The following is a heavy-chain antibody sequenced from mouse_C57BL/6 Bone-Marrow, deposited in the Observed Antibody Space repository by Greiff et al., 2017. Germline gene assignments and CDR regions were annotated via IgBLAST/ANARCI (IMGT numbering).Heavy chain of an antibody. V-gene: IGHV10-1*01. CDR2: IRSKSNNYAT. CDR1: GFSFNTYA. J-gene: IGHJ1*03. Sequence: EADGGLVQPKGSLKLSCAASGFSFNTYAMNWVRQAPGKGLEWVARIRSKSNNYATYYADSVKDRFTISRDDSESMLYLQMNNLKPEDTAMYYCVRHGGDYWYFDVWGTGTTVTVSS. CDR3: VRHGGDYWYFDV.